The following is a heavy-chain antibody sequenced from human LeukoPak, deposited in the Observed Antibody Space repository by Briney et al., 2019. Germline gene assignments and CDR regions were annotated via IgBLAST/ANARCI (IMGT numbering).Heavy chain of an antibody. D-gene: IGHD5-18*01. CDR1: GGSISSYY. Sequence: SETLSLTCTVSGGSISSYYWSWLRQPPGKGLEWIGYIYYSGSTNYNPSLKSRVTISVDTSKNQFSLKLSSVTAADTAVYYCARVGNSYGYYMDVWGKGTTVTVS. J-gene: IGHJ6*03. V-gene: IGHV4-59*01. CDR2: IYYSGST. CDR3: ARVGNSYGYYMDV.